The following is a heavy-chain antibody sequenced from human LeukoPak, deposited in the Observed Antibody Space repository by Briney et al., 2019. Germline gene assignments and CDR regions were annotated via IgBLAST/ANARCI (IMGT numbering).Heavy chain of an antibody. Sequence: GRSLCLSCAVSGFALSGVSISWVRQSATKGREWVGNINKDGTERYHVNSVKDRFTIPRDNPKNSMSLQRNKLLVERPAVTLCARAGSHWHYDYWGQGTVVTVSS. J-gene: IGHJ4*02. CDR2: INKDGTER. CDR1: GFALSGVS. V-gene: IGHV3-7*01. CDR3: ARAGSHWHYDY. D-gene: IGHD3-10*01.